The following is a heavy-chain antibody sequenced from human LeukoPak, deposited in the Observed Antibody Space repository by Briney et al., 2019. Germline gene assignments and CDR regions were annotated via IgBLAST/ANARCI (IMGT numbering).Heavy chain of an antibody. V-gene: IGHV4-4*07. J-gene: IGHJ2*01. Sequence: SETLSLTCTVSGDSISYYYWSWIRQPAGKGLEWIGRISTSGTTNYNPSLKSRATISVDLSKNQFSLKLSSVTAADTAVYYCARARYVLTGYLGRPGWYFDFWGRGTLVSVSS. CDR2: ISTSGTT. D-gene: IGHD3-9*01. CDR1: GDSISYYY. CDR3: ARARYVLTGYLGRPGWYFDF.